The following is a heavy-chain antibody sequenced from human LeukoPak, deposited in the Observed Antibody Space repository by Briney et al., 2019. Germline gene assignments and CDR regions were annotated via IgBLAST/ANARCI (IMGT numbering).Heavy chain of an antibody. D-gene: IGHD3-10*01. V-gene: IGHV1-18*01. CDR2: ISAYNGNT. CDR1: GYTFTSYG. J-gene: IGHJ4*02. Sequence: GASVKVSCKASGYTFTSYGISWVRQAPGQGLEWMGWISAYNGNTNYAQKLQGRVTMTTDTSTSTAYMELRSLRSDDTAVCYCASGRWYYGSGTYYFDYWGQGTLVTVSS. CDR3: ASGRWYYGSGTYYFDY.